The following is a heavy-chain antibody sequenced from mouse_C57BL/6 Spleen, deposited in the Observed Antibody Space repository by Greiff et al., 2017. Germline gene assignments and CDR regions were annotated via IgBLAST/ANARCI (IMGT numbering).Heavy chain of an antibody. CDR2: ISYDGST. J-gene: IGHJ4*01. CDR1: GYSITSGYY. V-gene: IGHV3-6*01. Sequence: EVQLQESGPGLVKPSQSLSLTCSVTGYSITSGYYWNWIRQFPGNKLEWMGYISYDGSTNYNPSLKNRISITRDTSKNQFFLKLNSVTTEDTATYYGARVDGNYGYYYARDYWGQGTSVTVSS. D-gene: IGHD2-1*01. CDR3: ARVDGNYGYYYARDY.